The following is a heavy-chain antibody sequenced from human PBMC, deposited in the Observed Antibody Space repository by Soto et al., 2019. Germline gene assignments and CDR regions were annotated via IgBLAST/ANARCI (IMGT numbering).Heavy chain of an antibody. V-gene: IGHV3-23*01. D-gene: IGHD2-2*01. J-gene: IGHJ4*02. Sequence: GGSLRLSCAASGFTFSSYAMSWVRQAPGKGLEWVSAITGSGGDTYSADSVKGRFTISRDNSKNTLYLQMNSLRAEDTAIYYCAKLGSSSWSPNYYFDYWGQGNLVTVS. CDR3: AKLGSSSWSPNYYFDY. CDR2: ITGSGGDT. CDR1: GFTFSSYA.